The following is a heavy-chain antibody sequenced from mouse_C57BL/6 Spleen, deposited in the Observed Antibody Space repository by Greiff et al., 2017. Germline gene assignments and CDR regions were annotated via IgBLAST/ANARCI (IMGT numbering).Heavy chain of an antibody. D-gene: IGHD5-1*01. CDR2: IYPGDGDT. CDR1: GYAFSSYW. Sequence: QVQLKESGAELVKPGASVKISCKASGYAFSSYWMNWVKQRPGKGLEWIGQIYPGDGDTNYNGKFKGKATLTADKSSSTAYMQLRSLTSEDSAVYFCARGDEYGYFDYWGQGTTLTVSS. V-gene: IGHV1-80*01. CDR3: ARGDEYGYFDY. J-gene: IGHJ2*01.